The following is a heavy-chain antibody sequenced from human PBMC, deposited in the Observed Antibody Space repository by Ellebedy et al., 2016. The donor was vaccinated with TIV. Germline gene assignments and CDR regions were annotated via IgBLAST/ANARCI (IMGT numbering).Heavy chain of an antibody. CDR1: GNSVSTDIG. V-gene: IGHV6-1*01. J-gene: IGHJ6*02. CDR2: TYYRSKCNN. Sequence: SQTLSLTCVISGNSVSTDIGWNWITQSPSRGLEGLGRTYYRSKCNNDYAVSLKSRITINPDTSKNLFSLQLNSVTPEDTAVYYCARGWFGSGMGVWGQGTTVTVSS. D-gene: IGHD3-10*01. CDR3: ARGWFGSGMGV.